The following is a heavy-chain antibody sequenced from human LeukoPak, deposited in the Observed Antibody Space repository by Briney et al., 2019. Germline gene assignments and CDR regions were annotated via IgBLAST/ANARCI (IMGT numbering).Heavy chain of an antibody. D-gene: IGHD1-26*01. V-gene: IGHV4-39*07. J-gene: IGHJ3*02. Sequence: SETLSLTCTVSGGSISGSSYYWGWIRQPPGKGLEWIGSIYYSGSTYYNPSLKSRVTISVDTSKNQFSLKLSSVTAADTAVYYCFPMGGRIVGATDDAFDIWGQGTMVTVSS. CDR1: GGSISGSSYY. CDR2: IYYSGST. CDR3: FPMGGRIVGATDDAFDI.